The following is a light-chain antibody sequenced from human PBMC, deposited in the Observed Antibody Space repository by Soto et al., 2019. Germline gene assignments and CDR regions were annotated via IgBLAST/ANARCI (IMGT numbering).Light chain of an antibody. CDR3: RSYTNSGV. CDR2: EVS. J-gene: IGLJ1*01. V-gene: IGLV2-14*01. Sequence: QSALTQPASVSGAPGQSITISCTGTSRDFSDHNHVPWYQHHPGKAPKLTIYEVSNRPSGVSNRFSGSKSGNTASLTISGLQADDEADSYCRSYTNSGVFGTGTKVTVL. CDR1: SRDFSDHNH.